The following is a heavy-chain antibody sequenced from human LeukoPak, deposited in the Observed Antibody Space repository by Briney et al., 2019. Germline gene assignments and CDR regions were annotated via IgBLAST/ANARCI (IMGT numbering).Heavy chain of an antibody. J-gene: IGHJ5*02. CDR2: IYYSGTT. V-gene: IGHV4-59*02. CDR3: AKDAGGVVAPRGFDP. D-gene: IGHD3-3*01. CDR1: GGSVSGYY. Sequence: SETLSLTCTVSGGSVSGYYWSWIRQPPGKGLEWIGYIYYSGTTKYNPSLESRVTISVDTSKNQFSLKMSSVTAADTAVYYCAKDAGGVVAPRGFDPWGQGTLVIVSS.